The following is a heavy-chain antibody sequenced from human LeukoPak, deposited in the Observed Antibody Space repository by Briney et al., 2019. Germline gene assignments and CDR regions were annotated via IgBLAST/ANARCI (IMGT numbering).Heavy chain of an antibody. V-gene: IGHV1-18*01. CDR2: ISAYNGNT. D-gene: IGHD6-19*01. Sequence: ASVKVSCKASGYTFTSYGISWVRQAPGQGLEWMGWISAYNGNTNYAQKLQGRVTMTTDTSTSTAYMELRSLRSDDTAVYYCARDRDLIGVTTTRLDYWGQGTLVTVSS. J-gene: IGHJ4*02. CDR1: GYTFTSYG. CDR3: ARDRDLIGVTTTRLDY.